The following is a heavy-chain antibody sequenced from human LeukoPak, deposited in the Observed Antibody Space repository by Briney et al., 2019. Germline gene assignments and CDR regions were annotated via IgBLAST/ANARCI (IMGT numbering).Heavy chain of an antibody. CDR3: ARGPTRDYFVY. CDR1: GGSISSYY. V-gene: IGHV4-59*01. Sequence: SETLSLTCTVSGGSISSYYWSWIRQPPGKGLEWIGDIYYSGSTNYNPSLKSRVTISVDTSKSQFSLQLSSVTASDTAVYYCARGPTRDYFVYWGQGTLFTVSS. CDR2: IYYSGST. J-gene: IGHJ4*02.